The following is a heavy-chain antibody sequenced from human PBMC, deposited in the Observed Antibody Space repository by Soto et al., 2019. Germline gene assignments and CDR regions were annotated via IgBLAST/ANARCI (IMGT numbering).Heavy chain of an antibody. D-gene: IGHD2-2*01. V-gene: IGHV4-59*01. CDR1: GGSISSYY. Sequence: SETLSLTCTVSGGSISSYYWSWIRQPPGKGLEWIGYIYYSGSTNYNPSLKSRVTISVDTSKNQFSLKLSSVTAADTAVYYCARDQLRVDCSSTSCYGDAFDIWGQGTMVTVSS. CDR2: IYYSGST. CDR3: ARDQLRVDCSSTSCYGDAFDI. J-gene: IGHJ3*02.